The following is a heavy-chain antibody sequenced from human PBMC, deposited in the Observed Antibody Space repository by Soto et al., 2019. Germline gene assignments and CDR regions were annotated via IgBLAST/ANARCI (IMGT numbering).Heavy chain of an antibody. V-gene: IGHV4-39*01. Sequence: QLQLQESGPGLVKPSETLSLICTVAGGSVRSSSFLWGWIRQSPGKGLEWLGSIYYTGTTYYNPSLKRRVTISVDTSKSQFSLKVSSVTAADTAVYYCGRHPATSETYFYGMDVWGQGTTVTVSS. CDR2: IYYTGTT. CDR1: GGSVRSSSFL. CDR3: GRHPATSETYFYGMDV. J-gene: IGHJ6*02.